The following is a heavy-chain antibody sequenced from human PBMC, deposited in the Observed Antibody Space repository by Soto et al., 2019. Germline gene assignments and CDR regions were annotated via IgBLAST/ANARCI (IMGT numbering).Heavy chain of an antibody. D-gene: IGHD1-26*01. CDR2: IRSSGDSA. J-gene: IGHJ4*02. Sequence: GGSLRLSCATFGFTFSIYDMSWVRQAPGKGLEWVSTIRSSGDSAYYADSVRGRFTISRDNSKNTLYLQMNTLRVDDTAVYYCAYRRGFDFWGQGTLVTVSS. CDR1: GFTFSIYD. CDR3: AYRRGFDF. V-gene: IGHV3-23*01.